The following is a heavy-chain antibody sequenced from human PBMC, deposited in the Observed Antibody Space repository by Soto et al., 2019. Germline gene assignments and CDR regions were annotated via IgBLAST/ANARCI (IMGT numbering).Heavy chain of an antibody. CDR1: GVSITSSDW. Sequence: QVQLQESGPGLVKPSGTLSLTCDVSGVSITSSDWWTWVRQSPEKGLEWIGEIYHSGSTKYNPSPRGRVRNSISNPKRQLPLALKSVTAADTAVYYLSAKPSGLGAALGSWGQGTLVTGSS. D-gene: IGHD6-13*01. V-gene: IGHV4-4*02. CDR2: IYHSGST. CDR3: SAKPSGLGAALGS. J-gene: IGHJ5*01.